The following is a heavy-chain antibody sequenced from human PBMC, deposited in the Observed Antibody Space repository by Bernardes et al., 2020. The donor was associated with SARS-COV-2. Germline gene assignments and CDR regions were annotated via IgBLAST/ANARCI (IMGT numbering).Heavy chain of an antibody. J-gene: IGHJ3*02. Sequence: ASVKVSCKASGYTFTDYYMHWVRQAPGQGLEWMGWVYPSSGDTNYAQKFQGRVTMTRDTSISTAYMELSNLRSDDTAIYYCAGVTWSQRDGFDIWGQGTIVTVSS. CDR3: AGVTWSQRDGFDI. V-gene: IGHV1-2*02. CDR2: VYPSSGDT. D-gene: IGHD1-26*01. CDR1: GYTFTDYY.